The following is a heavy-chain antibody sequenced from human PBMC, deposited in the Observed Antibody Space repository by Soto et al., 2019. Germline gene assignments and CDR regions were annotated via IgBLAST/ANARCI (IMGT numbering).Heavy chain of an antibody. CDR3: ARDQCTGGYCYSSY. Sequence: QVQLQESGPGLVKPSQTLSLPCSVSGGSISYSGYYWSWIRLHPGKGLDWLGFISSGGSTYYDRSLKSRATISIDTSLNQFSLRLTSVTAADTAVYYCARDQCTGGYCYSSYWGQGTLVTVSS. V-gene: IGHV4-31*03. D-gene: IGHD2-21*02. CDR1: GGSISYSGYY. J-gene: IGHJ4*02. CDR2: ISSGGST.